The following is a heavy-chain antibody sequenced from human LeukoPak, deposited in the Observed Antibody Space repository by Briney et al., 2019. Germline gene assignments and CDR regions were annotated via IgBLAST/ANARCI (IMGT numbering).Heavy chain of an antibody. Sequence: SETLSLTCTVSGGSISRHYWNWIRQPPGMGLEWIGYISYSGGPNYNPSLKSRVTISVDTSKNQFSLRLTSVTAADTAVYYCARHYGSGTYYYSFDSWGQGTLVTVSS. CDR2: ISYSGGP. CDR1: GGSISRHY. J-gene: IGHJ4*02. D-gene: IGHD3-10*01. CDR3: ARHYGSGTYYYSFDS. V-gene: IGHV4-59*08.